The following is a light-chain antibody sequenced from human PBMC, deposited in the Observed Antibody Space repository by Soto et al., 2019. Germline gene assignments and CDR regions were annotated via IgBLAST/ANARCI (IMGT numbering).Light chain of an antibody. CDR2: DAS. CDR3: QQRSNWPPIT. V-gene: IGKV3-11*01. J-gene: IGKJ5*01. CDR1: QTVSSY. Sequence: IELTQSPDTLSLSAGERATLSCRASQTVSSYLAWYQQKPGQAPRLLLYDASNRATGIPARFSGSGSGTDLTLTISSLEPEDFAVYYCQQRSNWPPITFGQGTRLEIK.